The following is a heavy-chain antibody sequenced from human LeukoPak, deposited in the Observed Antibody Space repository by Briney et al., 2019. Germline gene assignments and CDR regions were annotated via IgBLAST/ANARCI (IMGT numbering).Heavy chain of an antibody. CDR2: IYYSGST. D-gene: IGHD1-26*01. Sequence: PSETLSLTCTVSGGSISNYYWNWIRQPPGKGLEWIGSIYYSGSTYYNPSLKSRVTISVDTSKNQFSLKLSSVTAADTAVYYCARDIGTNWGQGTLVTVSS. J-gene: IGHJ4*02. V-gene: IGHV4-59*12. CDR1: GGSISNYY. CDR3: ARDIGTN.